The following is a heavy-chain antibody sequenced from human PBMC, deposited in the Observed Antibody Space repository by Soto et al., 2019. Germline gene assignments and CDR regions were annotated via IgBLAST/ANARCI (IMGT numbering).Heavy chain of an antibody. V-gene: IGHV4-59*01. D-gene: IGHD2-15*01. CDR3: ARDRHCSGGSCYPDYYYGMDV. CDR2: IYYSGST. CDR1: GGSISSYY. Sequence: SETLSLTCTVSGGSISSYYWSWIRQPPGKGLEWIGYIYYSGSTNYNPSLKSRVTISVDTSKNQFSLKLSSVTAADTAVYYCARDRHCSGGSCYPDYYYGMDVWGQGTTVTVSS. J-gene: IGHJ6*02.